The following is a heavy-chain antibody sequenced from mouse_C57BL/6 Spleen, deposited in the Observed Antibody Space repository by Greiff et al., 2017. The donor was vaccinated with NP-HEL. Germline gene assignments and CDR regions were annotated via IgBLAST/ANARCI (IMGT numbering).Heavy chain of an antibody. J-gene: IGHJ3*01. D-gene: IGHD2-4*01. CDR2: INPNNGGT. CDR3: ARSPFYYDYDDWFAY. Sequence: EVQLQQSGPELVKPGASVKMSCKASGYTFTDYNMHWVKQSHGKSLEWIGYINPNNGGTSYNQKFKGKATLTVNKSSSTAYMELRSLTSEDSAVYYCARSPFYYDYDDWFAYWGQGTLVTVSA. V-gene: IGHV1-22*01. CDR1: GYTFTDYN.